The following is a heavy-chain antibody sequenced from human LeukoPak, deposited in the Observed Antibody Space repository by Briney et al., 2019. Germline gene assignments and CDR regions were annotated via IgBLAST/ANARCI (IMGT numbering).Heavy chain of an antibody. J-gene: IGHJ4*02. CDR1: GGTFSSYA. CDR3: ASGGGEYSYGYVNFDY. CDR2: IIPIFGTA. Sequence: GASVKVSCKASGGTFSSYAISWVRQAPGQGLEWMGGIIPIFGTANYAQKFQGRVTITADKSTSTVYMELSSLRSEDTAVYYCASGGGEYSYGYVNFDYWGQGTLVTVSS. V-gene: IGHV1-69*06. D-gene: IGHD5-18*01.